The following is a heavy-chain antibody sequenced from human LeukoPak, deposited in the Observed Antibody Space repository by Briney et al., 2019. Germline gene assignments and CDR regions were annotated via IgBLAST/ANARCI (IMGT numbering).Heavy chain of an antibody. V-gene: IGHV1-69*04. CDR3: ARGHFYYDYGDYVGWY. J-gene: IGHJ4*02. D-gene: IGHD4-17*01. Sequence: SVKVSCKASGGTFSSYAISWVRQAPGQGLEWMGRIIPILGIANYAQKFQGRVTITADKSTSTAYMELSSLRSEDTAVYYCARGHFYYDYGDYVGWYWGQGTLVTVSS. CDR2: IIPILGIA. CDR1: GGTFSSYA.